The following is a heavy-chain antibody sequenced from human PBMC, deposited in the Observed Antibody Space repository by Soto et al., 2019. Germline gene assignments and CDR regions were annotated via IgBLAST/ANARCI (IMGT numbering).Heavy chain of an antibody. CDR2: VFHSATT. V-gene: IGHV4-59*03. CDR1: GESFSDCY. CDR3: KRGYYLRRCTIDP. Sequence: PSENPPHTCTVSGESFSDCYWNGSRQVPGKGMEWIGFVFHSATTSYNPSLKTRVAISDDTSKKQFSLRLTSVTAAATAIYSCKRGYYLRRCTIDPLGEG. D-gene: IGHD2-21*01. J-gene: IGHJ5*02.